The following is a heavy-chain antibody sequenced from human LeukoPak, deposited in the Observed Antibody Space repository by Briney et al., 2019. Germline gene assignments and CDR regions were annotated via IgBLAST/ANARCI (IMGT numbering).Heavy chain of an antibody. CDR1: GGTFSSYA. CDR3: ARTGGLDGYNYYMDV. Sequence: ASVKVSCKASGGTFSSYAISWVRQAPGQGLEWMGGIIPIFGTANYAQKFQGRVTITTDESTSTAYMELSSLRSEDTAVYYCARTGGLDGYNYYMDVWGKGTTVTVSS. V-gene: IGHV1-69*05. CDR2: IIPIFGTA. D-gene: IGHD7-27*01. J-gene: IGHJ6*03.